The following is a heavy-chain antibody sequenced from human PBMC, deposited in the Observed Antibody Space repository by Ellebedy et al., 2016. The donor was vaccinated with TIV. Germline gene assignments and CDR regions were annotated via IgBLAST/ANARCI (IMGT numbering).Heavy chain of an antibody. J-gene: IGHJ4*02. V-gene: IGHV3-49*04. CDR1: GFTFGDFG. D-gene: IGHD6-19*01. Sequence: GESLKISCAVSGFTFGDFGMSWVRQAPGKGLEWVAFIKKRAVGGATEYAASVKGRFTISRDDSKSIAYLQMNSLKTEDTAVYYCSRGGVSSGRPLGDYWGQGTPVIVSS. CDR3: SRGGVSSGRPLGDY. CDR2: IKKRAVGGAT.